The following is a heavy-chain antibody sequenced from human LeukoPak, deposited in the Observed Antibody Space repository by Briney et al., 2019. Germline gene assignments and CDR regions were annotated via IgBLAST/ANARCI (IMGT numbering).Heavy chain of an antibody. Sequence: GGSLRLSCAASGFTFDDYAMHWVRQAPGKGLEWVSGISWNSGSIGYADPVKGRFTISRDNAKNSLYLQMNSLGAEDMALYYCAKDISPSYYDSSGYTFDYWGQGTLVTVSS. D-gene: IGHD3-22*01. CDR2: ISWNSGSI. V-gene: IGHV3-9*03. CDR1: GFTFDDYA. J-gene: IGHJ4*02. CDR3: AKDISPSYYDSSGYTFDY.